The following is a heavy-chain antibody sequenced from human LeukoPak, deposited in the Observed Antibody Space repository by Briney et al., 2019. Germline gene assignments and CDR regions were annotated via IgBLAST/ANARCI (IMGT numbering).Heavy chain of an antibody. CDR3: ARAGYCSGGSCYPYYYYYYMDV. CDR1: GYTLTELS. J-gene: IGHJ6*03. Sequence: ASVKVSCKVSGYTLTELSMHWVRQAPGKGLEWMGGFDPEDGETIYAQKFQGRVTMTEDTSTSTAYMELRSLRSDDTAVYYCARAGYCSGGSCYPYYYYYYMDVWGKGTTVTVSS. D-gene: IGHD2-15*01. CDR2: FDPEDGET. V-gene: IGHV1-24*01.